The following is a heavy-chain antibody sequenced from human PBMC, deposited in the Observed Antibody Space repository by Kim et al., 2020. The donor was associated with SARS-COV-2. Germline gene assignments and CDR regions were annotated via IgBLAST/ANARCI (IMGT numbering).Heavy chain of an antibody. Sequence: YSQKFQGSVTINRDTSASTAYMELSSLRSEDTAVYYCAKPHLTNYAFDIWGQGTMVTVSS. J-gene: IGHJ3*02. D-gene: IGHD2-8*01. V-gene: IGHV1-3*01. CDR3: AKPHLTNYAFDI.